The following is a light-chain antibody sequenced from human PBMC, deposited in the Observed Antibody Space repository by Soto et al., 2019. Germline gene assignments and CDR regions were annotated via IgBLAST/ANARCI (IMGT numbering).Light chain of an antibody. J-gene: IGLJ2*01. CDR2: EVN. V-gene: IGLV2-14*01. Sequence: QSVLTQPASVSGSPGQSITISCTGTSSDIGKYDYVSWFQQQPAKAPKLIIFEVNSRPSGVSNRFSGSKSGSTASLTISGLQAEDEADYYCSSYTGHSINTVVFGGGTKLTVL. CDR3: SSYTGHSINTVV. CDR1: SSDIGKYDY.